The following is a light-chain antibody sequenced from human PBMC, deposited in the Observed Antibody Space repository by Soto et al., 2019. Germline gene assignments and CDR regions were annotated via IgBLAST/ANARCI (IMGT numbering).Light chain of an antibody. CDR3: SSYTSSSTPVV. V-gene: IGLV2-14*01. CDR1: SSDVGGYNY. CDR2: DVS. Sequence: QSALTHPASVSGSPGQSITISCTGTSSDVGGYNYVSWYQQHPGKAPKLMIYDVSNRPSGVSNRFSGYKSGNTASLTISGLQAEDDADYYCSSYTSSSTPVVFGGGTKLTVL. J-gene: IGLJ2*01.